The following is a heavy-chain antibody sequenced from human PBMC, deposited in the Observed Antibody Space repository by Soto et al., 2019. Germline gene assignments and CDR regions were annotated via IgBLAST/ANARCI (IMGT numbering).Heavy chain of an antibody. D-gene: IGHD2-2*01. J-gene: IGHJ4*02. CDR3: AKHEGYCSTTTCSNFDY. CDR1: GYTFTNYW. CDR2: IYPGDSDV. V-gene: IGHV5-51*01. Sequence: PGESMKISCKGSGYTFTNYWISWVRQMPGKGLEWMGIIYPGDSDVRYSPSFQGQVTISADKSINTAYLHWSSLKASDTAIYYCAKHEGYCSTTTCSNFDYWGQGTLVTVSS.